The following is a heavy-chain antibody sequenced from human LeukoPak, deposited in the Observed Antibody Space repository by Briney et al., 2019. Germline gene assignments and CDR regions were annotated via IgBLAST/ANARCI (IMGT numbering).Heavy chain of an antibody. CDR2: ISSKGVST. D-gene: IGHD6-6*01. CDR1: GFTISIYA. V-gene: IGHV3-64D*09. Sequence: GGSLRLSCSASGFTISIYAMHWVRQAPGKGLEYVSGISSKGVSTYYADSVKGRFTISRDNSKDTMFPQMSSLRPEDTAVYYCVKGGQYSSSSHFDYWGQGTLVTVSS. J-gene: IGHJ4*02. CDR3: VKGGQYSSSSHFDY.